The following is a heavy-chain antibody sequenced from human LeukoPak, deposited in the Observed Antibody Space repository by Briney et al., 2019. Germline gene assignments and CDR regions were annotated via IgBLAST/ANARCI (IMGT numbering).Heavy chain of an antibody. Sequence: GGSLRLSCAASGFTLSKYVMSSVRPAPGRGVEWVSEVSGRDTSTHYTHSVTRRFTISTDNYKTTPYLKTTSMSAEDPAIYYSGKWGDYNVLTGYYNSYYWGHLTLVTV. V-gene: IGHV3-23*01. CDR2: VSGRDTST. J-gene: IGHJ4*01. CDR1: GFTLSKYV. CDR3: GKWGDYNVLTGYYNSYY. D-gene: IGHD3-9*01.